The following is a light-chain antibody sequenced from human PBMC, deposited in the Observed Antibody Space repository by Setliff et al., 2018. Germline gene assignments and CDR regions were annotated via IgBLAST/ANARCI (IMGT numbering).Light chain of an antibody. CDR2: GVS. CDR1: SSDVGSYDL. V-gene: IGLV2-14*03. J-gene: IGLJ1*01. CDR3: NAYASDTTYV. Sequence: QSALAQPASVSGSPGQSITISCSGTSSDVGSYDLVSRYQQHPGKAPKLIIYGVSDRPSGVPSRFSGSKSGNTAYLTISGLQTEDEAEYYCNAYASDTTYVFGSGTKVTVL.